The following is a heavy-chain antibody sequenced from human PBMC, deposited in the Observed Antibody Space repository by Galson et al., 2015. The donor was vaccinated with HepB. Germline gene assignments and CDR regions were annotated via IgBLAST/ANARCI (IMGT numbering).Heavy chain of an antibody. CDR2: ISPDGNKT. D-gene: IGHD3-16*01. V-gene: IGHV3-30*09. J-gene: IGHJ4*02. CDR3: AAVGGVAFSPLDH. CDR1: GFTFSDYW. Sequence: SLRLSCAASGFTFSDYWMSWVRQAPGKGLEWVALISPDGNKTVYADSAKGRLALSRDNSKNTVNLHMNSLRIEDTALFYCAAVGGVAFSPLDHWGQGTLVIVAS.